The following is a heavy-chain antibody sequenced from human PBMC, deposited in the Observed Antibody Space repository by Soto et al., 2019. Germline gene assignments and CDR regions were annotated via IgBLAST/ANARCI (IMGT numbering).Heavy chain of an antibody. CDR2: IIPIFGTT. D-gene: IGHD3-3*01. J-gene: IGHJ5*02. CDR3: ARSLYYVFWSVWFDP. Sequence: QVQLVQSGAEVKKPGSSVKVSCKASGGTFSGYAISWLRQAPGQGLEWMGGIIPIFGTTNYAQKFQGRVTITADESTSTGYMELSSLRSEDTAVYYCARSLYYVFWSVWFDPWGQGTLVTVSS. V-gene: IGHV1-69*01. CDR1: GGTFSGYA.